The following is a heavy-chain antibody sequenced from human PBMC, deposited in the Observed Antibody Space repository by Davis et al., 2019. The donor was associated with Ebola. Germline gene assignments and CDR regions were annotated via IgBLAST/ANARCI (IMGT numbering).Heavy chain of an antibody. CDR2: INPSGDTP. D-gene: IGHD1-1*01. J-gene: IGHJ4*02. CDR3: ASPAGTTEHWFDY. CDR1: GYTFTSYG. Sequence: ASVKVSCKASGYTFTSYGISWVRQAPGQGLEWMGIINPSGDTPRYAHKFQGRVTMTRDTSTSTVYMEVISLRSEDTAVYHCASPAGTTEHWFDYWGQGTQVTVSS. V-gene: IGHV1-46*01.